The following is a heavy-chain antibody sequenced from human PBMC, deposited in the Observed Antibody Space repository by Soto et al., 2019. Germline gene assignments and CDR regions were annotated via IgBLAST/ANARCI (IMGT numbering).Heavy chain of an antibody. CDR3: AMVDNYVTPTPQDV. CDR1: GYIFVNYG. D-gene: IGHD3-16*01. CDR2: ISPYTGDT. J-gene: IGHJ6*02. Sequence: QVQLVQSGDEMKKPGASVRVSCKASGYIFVNYGISWVRQAPGQGLEWMGWISPYTGDTHSASKVQGRLTMTTDTSTSTAYMDLWSLTSDDTAVYYCAMVDNYVTPTPQDVWGQGPTVTVSS. V-gene: IGHV1-18*01.